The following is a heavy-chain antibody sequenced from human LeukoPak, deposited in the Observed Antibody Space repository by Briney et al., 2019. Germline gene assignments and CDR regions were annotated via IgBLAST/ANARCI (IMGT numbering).Heavy chain of an antibody. V-gene: IGHV1-46*01. CDR3: ARTLPADYYDSSGLDY. CDR2: INPSGGST. Sequence: ASVKVSCKASGYTFTSYYMHWVRQAPGQGLGWMGIINPSGGSTSYAQKFQGRVTMTRDMSTSTVYMELSSLRSEDTAVYYCARTLPADYYDSSGLDYWGQGTLVTVSS. J-gene: IGHJ4*02. CDR1: GYTFTSYY. D-gene: IGHD3-22*01.